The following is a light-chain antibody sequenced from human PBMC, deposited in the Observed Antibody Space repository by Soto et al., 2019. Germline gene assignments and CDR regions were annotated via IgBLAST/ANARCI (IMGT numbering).Light chain of an antibody. CDR2: DVS. CDR3: SSYTNSGTHVV. V-gene: IGLV2-14*03. J-gene: IGLJ2*01. Sequence: HSALTQPASVSGSPGQSIIISCTGTNSDVGAYNYVSWDQHHPGKAPKLMIYDVSHRPSRISDRFSGSKSGNKASLTISGLQAEDEADYYCSSYTNSGTHVVFGGGTKLTVL. CDR1: NSDVGAYNY.